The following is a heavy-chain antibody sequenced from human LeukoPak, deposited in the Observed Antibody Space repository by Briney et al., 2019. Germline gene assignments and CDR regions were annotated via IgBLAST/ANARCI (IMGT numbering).Heavy chain of an antibody. CDR3: ARARSNSIDY. Sequence: SETLSLTCAVYGGPFSGYYWSWIRQPPGKGLEWIGEINHSGSANYNPSLKSRVTISVDTSKNQFSLKLSSATAADTALYYCARARSNSIDYWGQGTLVTVSS. D-gene: IGHD2/OR15-2a*01. V-gene: IGHV4-34*01. CDR1: GGPFSGYY. CDR2: INHSGSA. J-gene: IGHJ4*02.